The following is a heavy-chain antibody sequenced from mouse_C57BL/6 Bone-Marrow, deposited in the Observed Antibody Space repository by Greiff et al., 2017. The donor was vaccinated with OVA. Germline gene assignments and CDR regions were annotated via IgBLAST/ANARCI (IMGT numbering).Heavy chain of an antibody. CDR2: ISNGGGST. J-gene: IGHJ1*03. V-gene: IGHV5-12*01. Sequence: EVKLQESGGGLVQPGGSLKLSCAASGFTFSDYYMYWVRQTPEKRLEWVAYISNGGGSTYYPDTVKGRFTISRDNAKNTLYLQMSRLKSEDTAMYYCARPPYYYGSTYWYFDVWGTGTTVTVSS. CDR1: GFTFSDYY. D-gene: IGHD1-1*01. CDR3: ARPPYYYGSTYWYFDV.